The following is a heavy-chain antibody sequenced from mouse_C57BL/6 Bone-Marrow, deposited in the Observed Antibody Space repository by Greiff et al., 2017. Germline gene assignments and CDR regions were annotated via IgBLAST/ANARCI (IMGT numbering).Heavy chain of an antibody. CDR2: IYPGNGDT. V-gene: IGHV1-80*01. Sequence: QVQLRQSGAELVKPGASVKISCKASGYAFSSYWMNWVKQRPGKGLEWIGQIYPGNGDTNYNGKFKGKATLTADKSSSTAYMQLSSLTSEDSAVYFCAREVGMCYAMDYWGQGTSVTVSS. J-gene: IGHJ4*01. D-gene: IGHD1-1*02. CDR3: AREVGMCYAMDY. CDR1: GYAFSSYW.